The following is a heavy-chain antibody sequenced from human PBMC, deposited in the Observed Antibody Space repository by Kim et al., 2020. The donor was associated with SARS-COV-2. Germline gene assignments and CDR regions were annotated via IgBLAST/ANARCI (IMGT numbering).Heavy chain of an antibody. CDR3: ARTSPYSSGWHAY. D-gene: IGHD6-19*01. J-gene: IGHJ4*02. Sequence: SETLSLTCAVYGGSFSGYYWSWIRQPPGKGLEWIGEINHSGSTNYNPSLKSRVTISVDTSKNQFSLKLSSVTAADTAVYYCARTSPYSSGWHAYWGQGTLVTVSS. V-gene: IGHV4-34*01. CDR1: GGSFSGYY. CDR2: INHSGST.